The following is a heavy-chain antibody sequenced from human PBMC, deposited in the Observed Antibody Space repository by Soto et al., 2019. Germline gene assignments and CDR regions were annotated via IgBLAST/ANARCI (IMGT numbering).Heavy chain of an antibody. Sequence: GASVKVSCKASGYTFTSYGISWVRQAPGQGLEWMGWISAYNGNTNYAQKLQGRVTMTTDTSTSTAYMELRSLRSDDTAVYYCARVAGRFLEWLLYWFDPWGQGTLVTAPQ. CDR1: GYTFTSYG. CDR3: ARVAGRFLEWLLYWFDP. D-gene: IGHD3-3*01. J-gene: IGHJ5*02. V-gene: IGHV1-18*01. CDR2: ISAYNGNT.